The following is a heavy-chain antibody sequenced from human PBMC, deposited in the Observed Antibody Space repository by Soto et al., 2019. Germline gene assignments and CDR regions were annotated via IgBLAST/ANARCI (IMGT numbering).Heavy chain of an antibody. CDR2: ISGSGGST. CDR1: GFTFSSYA. Sequence: GGSLRLSCAASGFTFSSYAMSWVRQAPGKGLEWVSAISGSGGSTYYADSVKGRFTISRDNSKNTLYLQMNSLRAEDTAVYYCAKDIAARRQAIYGTDVWGQGTTVTVSS. J-gene: IGHJ6*02. D-gene: IGHD6-6*01. CDR3: AKDIAARRQAIYGTDV. V-gene: IGHV3-23*01.